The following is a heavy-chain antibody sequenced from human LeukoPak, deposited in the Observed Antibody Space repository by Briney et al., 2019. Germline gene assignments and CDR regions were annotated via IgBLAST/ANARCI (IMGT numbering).Heavy chain of an antibody. J-gene: IGHJ6*02. V-gene: IGHV3-7*01. CDR1: GFSFSDYW. CDR2: IKQDGSEN. CDR3: ARYRDYAMGV. D-gene: IGHD3-16*02. Sequence: GGSLRLSCVASGFSFSDYWMSWVRQAPGKGLEWVAGIKQDGSENHYVDSVKGRFTTSRDNAKNSLYLQMNSLRVEDTAVYYCARYRDYAMGVWGQGTTVIVSS.